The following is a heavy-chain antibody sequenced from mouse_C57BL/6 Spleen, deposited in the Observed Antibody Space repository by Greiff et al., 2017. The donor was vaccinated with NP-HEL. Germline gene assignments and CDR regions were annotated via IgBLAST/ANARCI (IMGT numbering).Heavy chain of an antibody. D-gene: IGHD2-12*01. Sequence: QVQLQQPGAELVKPGASVSMSCKASGYTFTSYWITWVKQRPGQGLEWIGDIYPGSGSTNYNEKFKSKATLTVDTSSSTAYMQLSRLTSEDSAVYYCARRSYSNDGGYAMDYWGQGTSVTVSS. CDR3: ARRSYSNDGGYAMDY. CDR2: IYPGSGST. V-gene: IGHV1-55*01. J-gene: IGHJ4*01. CDR1: GYTFTSYW.